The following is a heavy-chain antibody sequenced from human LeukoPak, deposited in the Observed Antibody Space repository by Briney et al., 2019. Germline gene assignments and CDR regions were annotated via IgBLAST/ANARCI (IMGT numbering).Heavy chain of an antibody. CDR3: ARPKGRGCNGGTCYTDWFDP. J-gene: IGHJ5*02. Sequence: SQTLSLTCTVSGASISSGDYYWSWIRQPPGKGLEWIGYIHYSGNSYYNPSLKSRVTISIDTSKKQFSLKLSSVTAADTAVYYCARPKGRGCNGGTCYTDWFDPWGQGTLVTVSS. CDR1: GASISSGDYY. V-gene: IGHV4-30-4*01. CDR2: IHYSGNS. D-gene: IGHD2-15*01.